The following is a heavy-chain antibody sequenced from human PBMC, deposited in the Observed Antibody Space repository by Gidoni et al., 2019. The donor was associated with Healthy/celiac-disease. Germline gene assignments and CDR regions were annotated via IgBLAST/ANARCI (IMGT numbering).Heavy chain of an antibody. D-gene: IGHD2-8*01. J-gene: IGHJ6*02. CDR3: ARGGTSYCTNGVCHYYYYGMDV. CDR2: INPNSGGT. V-gene: IGHV1-2*02. Sequence: QVQLVQSGAEVKKPGASVKVSCKASGYPFTGYYMHLVRQAPGQGLEWMGWINPNSGGTNYAQKFQGRVTMTRDTSISTAYMELSRLRSDDTAVYYCARGGTSYCTNGVCHYYYYGMDVWGQGTTVTVSS. CDR1: GYPFTGYY.